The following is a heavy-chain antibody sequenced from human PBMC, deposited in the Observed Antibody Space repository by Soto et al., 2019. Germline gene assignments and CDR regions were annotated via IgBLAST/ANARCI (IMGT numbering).Heavy chain of an antibody. CDR1: GFTFTNYW. CDR2: IKKDGSET. D-gene: IGHD6-19*01. CDR3: AKGQWLDGY. V-gene: IGHV3-7*01. J-gene: IGHJ4*02. Sequence: EVHLVESGGGLVQPGGSLRLSCEASGFTFTNYWMSWVRQAPGKGLEWVANIKKDGSETYYVESVKGRFTISRDNAKNSLFLQMNSLRGEDTAVYYCAKGQWLDGYWGQGTLVTVSS.